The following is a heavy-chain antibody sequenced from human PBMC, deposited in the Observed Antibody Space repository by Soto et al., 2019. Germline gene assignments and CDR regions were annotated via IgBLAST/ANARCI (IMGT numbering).Heavy chain of an antibody. D-gene: IGHD4-17*01. CDR1: GGSSSSYY. CDR2: IYYSGST. V-gene: IGHV4-59*08. Sequence: PSGTLSLTCAVSGGSSSSYYWRWIRQPPGKGLEWIGYIYYSGSTNYNPSLKSRVTISVDTSKNQFSLKLSSVTAADTAVYYCARQGDYGDYDYWGQGTLVTGSS. CDR3: ARQGDYGDYDY. J-gene: IGHJ4*02.